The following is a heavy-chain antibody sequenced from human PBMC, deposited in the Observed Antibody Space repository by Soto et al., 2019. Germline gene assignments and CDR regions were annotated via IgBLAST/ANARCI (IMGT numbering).Heavy chain of an antibody. D-gene: IGHD1-1*01. V-gene: IGHV3-33*01. CDR3: QGWNDNLDH. Sequence: QVQLVESGGGVVQPGRSLRLSCVASGFNFNNYGIHWVRQAPGKGLEWVAVIWYDGSNAYYVDSVKGRFTISRDNSKNTAYLQMNSLRAEDTAVYFCQGWNDNLDHWGQGTLVTVSS. CDR2: IWYDGSNA. J-gene: IGHJ4*02. CDR1: GFNFNNYG.